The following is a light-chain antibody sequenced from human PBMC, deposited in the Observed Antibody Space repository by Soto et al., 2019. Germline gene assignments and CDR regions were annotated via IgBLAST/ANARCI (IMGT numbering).Light chain of an antibody. CDR2: QDT. J-gene: IGLJ1*01. Sequence: SYELTQPSSVSVSPGQTASITCSGDKLGNKYACWYQQKPGQSPVLVMYQDTKRPSGIPERFSGSNSGNTATLTISGPQAMDEADYYCQVWDSNTYVFGTGTKVTVL. CDR3: QVWDSNTYV. V-gene: IGLV3-1*01. CDR1: KLGNKY.